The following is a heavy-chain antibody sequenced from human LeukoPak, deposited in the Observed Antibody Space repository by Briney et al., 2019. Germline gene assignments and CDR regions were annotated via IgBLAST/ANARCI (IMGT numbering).Heavy chain of an antibody. CDR3: AKDSWFGELGLNYYYGMDV. D-gene: IGHD3-10*01. J-gene: IGHJ6*02. CDR2: ISYDGSNK. CDR1: GFTFSSYG. V-gene: IGHV3-30*18. Sequence: RGSLRLSCAASGFTFSSYGMHWVRQAPGKGLEWVAVISYDGSNKYYADSVKGRFTISRDNSKNTLYLQMNSLRAEDTAVYYCAKDSWFGELGLNYYYGMDVWGQGTTVTVSS.